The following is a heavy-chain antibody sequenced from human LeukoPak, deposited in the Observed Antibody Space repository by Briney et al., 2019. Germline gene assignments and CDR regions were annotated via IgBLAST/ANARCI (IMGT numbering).Heavy chain of an antibody. V-gene: IGHV1-2*02. Sequence: GASVKVSCKASGYTFTANYMHWVRQAPGQGLEWMGWINPNSGGTNYAQKFQGRVTMTRDTSISTVYMEVSRLTSDDTAVYYCTRESLTVAGVDYWGQGTLVTVSS. CDR3: TRESLTVAGVDY. D-gene: IGHD6-19*01. CDR2: INPNSGGT. J-gene: IGHJ4*02. CDR1: GYTFTANY.